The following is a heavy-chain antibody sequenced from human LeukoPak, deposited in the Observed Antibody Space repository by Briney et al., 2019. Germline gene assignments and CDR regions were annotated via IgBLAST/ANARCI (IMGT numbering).Heavy chain of an antibody. V-gene: IGHV1-69*13. D-gene: IGHD2-8*01. CDR1: GGTFSSYA. J-gene: IGHJ4*02. CDR2: IIPIFGTA. Sequence: SVKVSCKASGGTFSSYAISWVRQAPGQGLEWMGGIIPIFGTANYAQKFQGRVTITADESTSTAYMELSSLRSEDTAVYYCARDLGYRTNGVCYPRPFDYWGQGTLVTVSS. CDR3: ARDLGYRTNGVCYPRPFDY.